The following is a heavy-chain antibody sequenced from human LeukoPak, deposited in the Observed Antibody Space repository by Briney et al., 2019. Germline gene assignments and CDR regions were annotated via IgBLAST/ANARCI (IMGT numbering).Heavy chain of an antibody. CDR3: ARGYCSSTSCPNYYMDV. J-gene: IGHJ6*03. CDR1: GGSISSYY. V-gene: IGHV4-59*01. Sequence: SETLSLTCTVPGGSISSYYWSWLRQPPGKGLEWIRYIYNSGSTRYNPSLRSRVTIDTSKNQFSLKLSSVTAADTAVYYCARGYCSSTSCPNYYMDVWGKGTTVTVSS. D-gene: IGHD2-2*01. CDR2: IYNSGST.